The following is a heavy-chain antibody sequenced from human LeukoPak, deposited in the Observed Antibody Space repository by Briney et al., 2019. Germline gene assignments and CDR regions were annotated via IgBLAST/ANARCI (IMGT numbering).Heavy chain of an antibody. CDR2: IIPIFGTT. Sequence: GASVKVSCKASRGTFSSYAISWVRQAPGQGLEWMGRIIPIFGTTNYAQKFQGRVTITTDESTSTAYMELSSLRSEDTAVYYCARELAVAGTFDAFDIWGQGTMVTVSS. D-gene: IGHD6-19*01. CDR1: RGTFSSYA. V-gene: IGHV1-69*05. J-gene: IGHJ3*02. CDR3: ARELAVAGTFDAFDI.